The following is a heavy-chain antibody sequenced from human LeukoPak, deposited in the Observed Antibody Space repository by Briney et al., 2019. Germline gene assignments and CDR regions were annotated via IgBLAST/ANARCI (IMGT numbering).Heavy chain of an antibody. Sequence: ASVNVSCKASGYRFKTYGTSWVRQAPGQGLEWMGWINAYSGNTDYTENLQGRVTMATDTSTATAFMELRSLRSDDTAVYYCVFGECSSTSCYPRRDYWGQGTLVTVSS. CDR1: GYRFKTYG. D-gene: IGHD2-2*01. J-gene: IGHJ4*02. CDR2: INAYSGNT. V-gene: IGHV1-18*01. CDR3: VFGECSSTSCYPRRDY.